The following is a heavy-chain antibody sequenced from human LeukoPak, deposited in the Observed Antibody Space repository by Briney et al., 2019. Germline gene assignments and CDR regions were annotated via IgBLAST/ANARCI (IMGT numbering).Heavy chain of an antibody. CDR1: GGSISSSNW. V-gene: IGHV4-4*02. J-gene: IGHJ4*02. CDR2: INHSGST. CDR3: ARGRPYYDFWSGYYHTYNFDY. D-gene: IGHD3-3*01. Sequence: PSGTLSLTCAVSGGSISSSNWWSWIRQPPGKGLEWIGEINHSGSTNYNPSLKSRVTISVDTSKNQFSLKLSSVTAADTAVYYCARGRPYYDFWSGYYHTYNFDYWGQGTLVTVSS.